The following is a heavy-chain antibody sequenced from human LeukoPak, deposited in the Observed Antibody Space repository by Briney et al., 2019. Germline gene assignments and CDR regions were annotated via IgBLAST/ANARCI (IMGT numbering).Heavy chain of an antibody. CDR2: IYYSGST. D-gene: IGHD2-15*01. J-gene: IGHJ5*01. CDR1: GDSISSSSYY. CDR3: ARVDCSGGSCDS. Sequence: SETLSLTCTVSGDSISSSSYYWGWIRQPPGKGLEWIGSIYYSGSTYYNPSLKSRVTISVDTSKNQFSLKLSSVTAADTAVYYCARVDCSGGSCDSWGQGTLVTVSS. V-gene: IGHV4-39*01.